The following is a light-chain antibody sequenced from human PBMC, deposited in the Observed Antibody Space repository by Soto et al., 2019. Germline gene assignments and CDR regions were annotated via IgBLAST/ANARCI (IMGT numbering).Light chain of an antibody. V-gene: IGLV2-14*02. CDR2: EGS. CDR1: NNDVGGYKL. CDR3: SSYTTTSTLV. Sequence: QSALTQPASVSGSPGQSITISCTGTNNDVGGYKLVSWYQQHPGKVPKVVIYEGSNRPSGISYRFIGSKSGNTASLTISGLQAEDEADYYCSSYTTTSTLVFGGGTKVTVL. J-gene: IGLJ3*02.